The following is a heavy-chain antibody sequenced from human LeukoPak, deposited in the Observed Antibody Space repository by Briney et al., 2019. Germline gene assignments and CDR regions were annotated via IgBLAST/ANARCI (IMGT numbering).Heavy chain of an antibody. CDR2: INPNSGGT. CDR3: ARKDLSGYSSLDY. J-gene: IGHJ4*02. V-gene: IGHV1-2*06. CDR1: GFTFSSYH. D-gene: IGHD5-18*01. Sequence: GASVKVSCKASGFTFSSYHMHWVRQAPGQGLEWVGRINPNSGGTNYAQKFQGRVTMTRDTSVSTAYMELSRLTFDDTAVYYCARKDLSGYSSLDYWGQGTLVTVSS.